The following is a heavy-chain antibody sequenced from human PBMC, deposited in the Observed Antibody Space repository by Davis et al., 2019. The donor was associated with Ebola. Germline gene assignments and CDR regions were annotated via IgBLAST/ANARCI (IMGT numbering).Heavy chain of an antibody. CDR2: LFSSGTT. CDR3: ARGGLVPAALYL. D-gene: IGHD2-2*01. J-gene: IGHJ3*01. V-gene: IGHV4-4*07. CDR1: GGSISGFY. Sequence: PSETLSLTCTVSGGSISGFYWFWVRQPAGKGLEWIGRLFSSGTTYYNPSLKSRVTISGDTSKRQFSLRLSSVTAADTAVYYCARGGLVPAALYLWGQGTMVTVSS.